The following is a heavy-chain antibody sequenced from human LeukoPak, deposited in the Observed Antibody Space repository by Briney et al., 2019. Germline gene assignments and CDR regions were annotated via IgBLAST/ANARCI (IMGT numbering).Heavy chain of an antibody. J-gene: IGHJ5*02. V-gene: IGHV3-21*01. CDR1: GFTFSSYS. CDR2: ISSSSSYM. Sequence: PGGSLRLSCAASGFTFSSYSMNWVRQAPGKGLEWVSSISSSSSYMCYADSVKGRFTISRDNAKNSLYLQMNSLRAEDTAVYYCARANYYGSGSYAPWFDPWGQGALVTVSS. D-gene: IGHD3-10*01. CDR3: ARANYYGSGSYAPWFDP.